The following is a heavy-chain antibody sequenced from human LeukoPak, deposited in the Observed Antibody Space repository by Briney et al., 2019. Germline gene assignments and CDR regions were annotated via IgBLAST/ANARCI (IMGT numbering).Heavy chain of an antibody. D-gene: IGHD2-21*01. Sequence: GGSLRLSCAASGFTVSDYSMAWVRQAPGKGLEWVSAISGSGSYTDYADSVKGRFTISRDSSKNTLFLQMNRLRPEDAAVYYCAKAPVTTCRGAYCYPFDYWGQGTLVTVSS. CDR3: AKAPVTTCRGAYCYPFDY. J-gene: IGHJ4*02. CDR2: ISGSGSYT. V-gene: IGHV3-23*01. CDR1: GFTVSDYS.